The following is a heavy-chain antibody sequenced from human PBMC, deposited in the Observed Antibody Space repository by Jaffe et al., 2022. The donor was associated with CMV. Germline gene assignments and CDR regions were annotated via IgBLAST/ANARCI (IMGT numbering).Heavy chain of an antibody. CDR3: ARGYGSGSYPTRYYYYGMDV. V-gene: IGHV1-69*01. Sequence: QVQLVQSGAEVKKPGSSVKVSCKASGGTFSSYAISWVRQAPGQGLEWMGGIIPIFGTANYAQKFQGRVTITADESTSTAYMELSSLRSEDTAVYYCARGYGSGSYPTRYYYYGMDVWGQGTTVTVSS. D-gene: IGHD3-10*01. CDR2: IIPIFGTA. J-gene: IGHJ6*02. CDR1: GGTFSSYA.